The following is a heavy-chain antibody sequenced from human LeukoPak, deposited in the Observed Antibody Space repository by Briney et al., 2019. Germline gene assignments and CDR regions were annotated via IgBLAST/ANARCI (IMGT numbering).Heavy chain of an antibody. CDR1: GFTFSDSI. CDR2: IRSKANSYAT. D-gene: IGHD3-10*02. CDR3: AELGITMIGGV. Sequence: GGSLRLSCAASGFTFSDSIMHWVRQASGKGLEWVGRIRSKANSYATAYAASVKGRFTISRDDSKNTAYLQMNSLRAEDTAVYYCAELGITMIGGVWGKGTTVTISS. J-gene: IGHJ6*04. V-gene: IGHV3-73*01.